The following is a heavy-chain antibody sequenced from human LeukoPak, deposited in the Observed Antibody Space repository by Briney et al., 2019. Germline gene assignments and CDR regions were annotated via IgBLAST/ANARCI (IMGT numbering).Heavy chain of an antibody. Sequence: PSETLSLTCAVYGGSFSGYYWSWLRQPPGKGLEWIGEINHSGSTNYNPSLKSRVTISVDTSKSQFSLKLSSVTAADTAVYYCARGPYSSSSDYYYYGMDVWGQGTTVTVSS. J-gene: IGHJ6*02. D-gene: IGHD6-13*01. CDR3: ARGPYSSSSDYYYYGMDV. CDR1: GGSFSGYY. CDR2: INHSGST. V-gene: IGHV4-34*01.